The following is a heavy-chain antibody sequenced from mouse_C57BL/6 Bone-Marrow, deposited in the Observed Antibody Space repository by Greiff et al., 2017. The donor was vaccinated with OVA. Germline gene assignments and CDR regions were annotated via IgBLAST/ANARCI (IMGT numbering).Heavy chain of an antibody. Sequence: VQRVESGPGLVAPSQSLSITCTVSGFSLTSYGVDWVRQSPGKGLEWLGVIWGVGSTNYNSALKSRLSISKDNSKSQVFLKMNSLQTDDTAMYYCARYSNYGGYAMDYWGQGTSVTVSS. D-gene: IGHD2-5*01. J-gene: IGHJ4*01. CDR2: IWGVGST. CDR3: ARYSNYGGYAMDY. V-gene: IGHV2-6*01. CDR1: GFSLTSYG.